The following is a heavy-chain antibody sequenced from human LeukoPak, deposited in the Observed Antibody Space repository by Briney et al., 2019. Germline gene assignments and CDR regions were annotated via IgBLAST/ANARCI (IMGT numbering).Heavy chain of an antibody. CDR1: GYTFTVKF. V-gene: IGHV1-2*02. Sequence: ASVKVSCKTSGYTFTVKFLHWLRQAPGQGLEWMGGIDPKSGGPVYGQNFRGRVTVTRDTSVSTAHMELNSLRAEDTAVYYCAKSPTRGAFDIWGQGTMVTVSS. CDR2: IDPKSGGP. J-gene: IGHJ3*02. CDR3: AKSPTRGAFDI.